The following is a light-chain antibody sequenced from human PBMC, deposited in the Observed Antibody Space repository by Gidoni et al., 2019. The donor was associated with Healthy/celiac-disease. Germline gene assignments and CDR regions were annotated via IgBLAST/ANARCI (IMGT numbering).Light chain of an antibody. CDR1: QSISSY. Sequence: DIQMTQSPSSLSASVGDRVTITCRASQSISSYLNWYQHKPGKAPKLLIYSASSLQSGVQSRFSGSGSGTDFTLTISSLQPEDFATYDCQQSYSTPPWTFGQGTKVEIK. CDR3: QQSYSTPPWT. V-gene: IGKV1-39*01. CDR2: SAS. J-gene: IGKJ1*01.